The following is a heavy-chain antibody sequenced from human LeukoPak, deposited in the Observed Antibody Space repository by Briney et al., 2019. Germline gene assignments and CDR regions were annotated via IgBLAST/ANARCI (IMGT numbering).Heavy chain of an antibody. D-gene: IGHD6-13*01. V-gene: IGHV4-59*08. CDR2: ISYNGGA. Sequence: SETLSLTCTVSGGSISSSYRSWIRRPPGKGLEWIGYISYNGGANYNPSLKSRVTISIDTSKNQFSLKLSSVTAADTAVYYCARGIVAAGTFDYWGQGTLVTVSS. CDR3: ARGIVAAGTFDY. J-gene: IGHJ4*02. CDR1: GGSISSSY.